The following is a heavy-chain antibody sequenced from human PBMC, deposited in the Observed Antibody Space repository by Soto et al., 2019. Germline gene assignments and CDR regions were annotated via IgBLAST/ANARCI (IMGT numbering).Heavy chain of an antibody. V-gene: IGHV4-39*01. CDR2: IYYTGST. CDR3: ALGRVGVGEYFDY. J-gene: IGHJ4*02. CDR1: GASITSSGYY. Sequence: QLQLQESGPGLVKPSETLSLTCIVSGASITSSGYYWVWIRQPPGKGLEWIGSIYYTGSTYHNPSLKSRVTMSVDRSKNQFSLKLSSVTAADTAVYYGALGRVGVGEYFDYWGQGTLVTVSS. D-gene: IGHD3-10*01.